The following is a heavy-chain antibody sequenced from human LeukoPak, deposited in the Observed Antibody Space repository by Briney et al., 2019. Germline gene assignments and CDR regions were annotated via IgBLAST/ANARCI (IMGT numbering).Heavy chain of an antibody. CDR1: GFTFRSYS. Sequence: TGGSLRLSCAASGFTFRSYSMTWVRRAPGKGLEWVSYISPSSSAIYYADSVKGRFTISRDNAKNSLYLQMNSLRAEDTAVFYCARGRRYGSGSYAQDYWGQGTLVTVSS. CDR3: ARGRRYGSGSYAQDY. D-gene: IGHD3-10*01. CDR2: ISPSSSAI. V-gene: IGHV3-48*04. J-gene: IGHJ4*02.